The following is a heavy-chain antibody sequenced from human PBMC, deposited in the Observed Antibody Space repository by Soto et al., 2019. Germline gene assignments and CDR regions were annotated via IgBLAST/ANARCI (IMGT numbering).Heavy chain of an antibody. D-gene: IGHD4-17*01. CDR1: GGSFSGYY. CDR2: INHSGST. Sequence: SETLSLTCAVYGGSFSGYYWSWIRQPPGKGLEWIGEINHSGSTNYNPSLKSRVTISVDTSKNQFSLKLSSVTAADTAVYYCARVPYGDYESPFDYWGQGTLVTVSS. CDR3: ARVPYGDYESPFDY. J-gene: IGHJ4*02. V-gene: IGHV4-34*01.